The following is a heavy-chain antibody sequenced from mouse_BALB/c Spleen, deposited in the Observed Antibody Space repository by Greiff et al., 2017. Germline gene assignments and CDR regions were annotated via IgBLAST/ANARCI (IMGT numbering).Heavy chain of an antibody. CDR2: IWSGGST. Sequence: QVQLKESGPGLVQPSQTLSISCTASGFSFTSYGVPWVRQSPGKGLEWLGVIWSGGSTDNNAAFISRLSISKDNSKSQVFFKMNSLQANDTAIYYCARILHPYAMDYWGQGTSVTVSS. CDR3: ARILHPYAMDY. V-gene: IGHV2-2*02. J-gene: IGHJ4*01. CDR1: GFSFTSYG. D-gene: IGHD1-1*01.